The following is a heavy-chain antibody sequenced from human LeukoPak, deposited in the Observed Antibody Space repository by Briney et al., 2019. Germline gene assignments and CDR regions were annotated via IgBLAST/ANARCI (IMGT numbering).Heavy chain of an antibody. CDR3: ARGRLFLPRPATAMGAFDI. J-gene: IGHJ3*02. V-gene: IGHV4-59*12. CDR1: GGSISSYY. CDR2: IYYSGTT. D-gene: IGHD2-2*01. Sequence: SETLSLTCTVSGGSISSYYWSWIRQPPGKGLEWIGYIYYSGTTNYNPSLKSRVTISVDTSKNQFSLKLSSVTAADTAVYYCARGRLFLPRPATAMGAFDIWGQGTIVTVSS.